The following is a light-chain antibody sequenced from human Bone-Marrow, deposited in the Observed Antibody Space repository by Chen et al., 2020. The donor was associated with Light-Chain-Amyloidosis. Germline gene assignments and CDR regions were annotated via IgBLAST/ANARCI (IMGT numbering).Light chain of an antibody. CDR1: NIGSTS. J-gene: IGLJ3*02. CDR2: DDS. CDR3: QVWDRSSDRPV. Sequence: SYVLTQPSSVSVAPGQTATIACGGNNIGSTSVNWYQQTTGQAPLLVVYDDSDRPSGIPERLTGSNSGKTATLTSSRVEAEDEADYCCQVWDRSSDRPVFGGGTKLTVL. V-gene: IGLV3-21*02.